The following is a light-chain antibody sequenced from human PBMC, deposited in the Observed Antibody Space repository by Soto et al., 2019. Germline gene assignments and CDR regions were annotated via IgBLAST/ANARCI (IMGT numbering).Light chain of an antibody. CDR2: GAS. Sequence: EIVLTQSPDTLSLSPGERAILSCRAGQSVSSNYFAWYQQEAGQAPRLLISGASGRASGVPDRFSGSGSGTDFTLTISRLEPEDFAVYFCQQYGSSPWTFGRGTKVEI. CDR1: QSVSSNY. J-gene: IGKJ1*01. V-gene: IGKV3-20*01. CDR3: QQYGSSPWT.